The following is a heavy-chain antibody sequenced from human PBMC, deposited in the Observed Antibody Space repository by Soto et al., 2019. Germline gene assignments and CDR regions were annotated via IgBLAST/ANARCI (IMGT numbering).Heavy chain of an antibody. CDR1: GGSVSSVSYY. CDR3: ARGYCGGDCYSHPYYYYGMDV. CDR2: IYYSGST. J-gene: IGHJ6*02. V-gene: IGHV4-61*01. Sequence: SETLSLTCTVSGGSVSSVSYYWSWIRQPPGKGLEWIGYIYYSGSTNYNPSLKSRVTISVDTSKNQFSLKLSSVTAADTAVYYCARGYCGGDCYSHPYYYYGMDVCGQGTTVTVSS. D-gene: IGHD2-21*02.